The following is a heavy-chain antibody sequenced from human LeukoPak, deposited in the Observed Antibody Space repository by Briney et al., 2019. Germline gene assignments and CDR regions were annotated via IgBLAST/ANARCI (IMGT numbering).Heavy chain of an antibody. Sequence: GASVKVSCKASGYTFTGYYMHWVRQAPGQGLEWMGWINPNSGGTNYAQKFQGRVTMTRDTSISTAYMELSRLRSDDTAVYYCARGGRNPRWYSSSITPSTDGYFDYWGQGTLVTVSS. D-gene: IGHD6-13*01. CDR1: GYTFTGYY. J-gene: IGHJ4*02. V-gene: IGHV1-2*02. CDR2: INPNSGGT. CDR3: ARGGRNPRWYSSSITPSTDGYFDY.